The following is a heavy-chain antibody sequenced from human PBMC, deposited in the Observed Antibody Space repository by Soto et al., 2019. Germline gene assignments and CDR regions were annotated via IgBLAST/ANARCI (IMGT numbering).Heavy chain of an antibody. CDR2: IFVSYDP. Sequence: GGSLRLSCAASGFNVSSIYMSWFRQSPWKGLEWLCVIFVSYDPYYADSVKGRFTVSRDTSKNTVYLEMNSLRAEDTAVYYCARLLGRSHNFYHHYALDVWGQGTTVTVSS. CDR1: GFNVSSIY. CDR3: ARLLGRSHNFYHHYALDV. V-gene: IGHV3-53*01. D-gene: IGHD3-16*01. J-gene: IGHJ6*02.